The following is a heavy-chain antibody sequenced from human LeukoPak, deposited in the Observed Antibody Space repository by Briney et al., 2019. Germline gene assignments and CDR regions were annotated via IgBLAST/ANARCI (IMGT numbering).Heavy chain of an antibody. J-gene: IGHJ1*01. CDR3: ARHGGRGYSGYDMEYFQH. CDR2: ISYSGST. CDR1: GGSINSYY. V-gene: IGHV4-59*08. D-gene: IGHD5-12*01. Sequence: SETLSLTCTVSGGSINSYYWSWIRQPPGKGPEWIGYISYSGSTNFNPSLRSRVTISVDTSKNYFSLKLSSVTAADTAVYYCARHGGRGYSGYDMEYFQHWGQGTLVTVSS.